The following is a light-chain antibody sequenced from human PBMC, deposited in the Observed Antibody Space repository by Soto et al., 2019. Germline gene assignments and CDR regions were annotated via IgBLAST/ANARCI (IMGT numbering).Light chain of an antibody. J-gene: IGLJ1*01. CDR3: SSYTSSSIVYV. Sequence: QSVLTQPASVSGSPGQSITISCTGTSSDVGGYNYVSWYQQHPGKAPKLMIYEVSSRPSGVSNRFSGSKSGNTASLTISGLQAEDEADYYCSSYTSSSIVYVFRTGTKVTVL. CDR1: SSDVGGYNY. V-gene: IGLV2-14*01. CDR2: EVS.